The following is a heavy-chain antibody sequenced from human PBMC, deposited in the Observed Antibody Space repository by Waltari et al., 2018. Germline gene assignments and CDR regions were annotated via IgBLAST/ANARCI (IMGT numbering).Heavy chain of an antibody. CDR3: AKDRWGGANYFDY. Sequence: VQLVESGGGLVQPGGSLRVSCTASGFTLSAFAMTWGRQAPGKGLEWVSTVDTSGATYYAESVKGRFSISRDTSRNILYLEMSSLRTDDTALYFCAKDRWGGANYFDYWGQGTLATVSS. CDR2: VDTSGAT. D-gene: IGHD2-21*01. J-gene: IGHJ4*02. CDR1: GFTLSAFA. V-gene: IGHV3-23*04.